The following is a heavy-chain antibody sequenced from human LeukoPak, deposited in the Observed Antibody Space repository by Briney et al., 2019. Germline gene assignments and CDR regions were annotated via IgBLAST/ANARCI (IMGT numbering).Heavy chain of an antibody. CDR3: AREGGIVVVPAATFYFDY. D-gene: IGHD2-2*01. J-gene: IGHJ4*02. Sequence: GASVKVSCKAPGGTFSSYAISWVRQAPGQGLEWMGRIIPILGIANYAQKFQGRVTITADKSTSTAYMELSSLRSEDTAVYYCAREGGIVVVPAATFYFDYWGQGTLVTVSS. CDR1: GGTFSSYA. V-gene: IGHV1-69*04. CDR2: IIPILGIA.